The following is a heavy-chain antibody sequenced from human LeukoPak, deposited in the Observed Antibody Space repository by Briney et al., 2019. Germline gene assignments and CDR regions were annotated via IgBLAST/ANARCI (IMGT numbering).Heavy chain of an antibody. Sequence: ASVKVSCKASGGTFSSYAISWVRQAPGQGLEWMGGIIPIFGTANYAQKFQGRVTITADESTSTAYMELSSLRSEDTAVYYCARRAEDYGDYFGTFAFDIWGLGTMVTVSS. V-gene: IGHV1-69*13. CDR1: GGTFSSYA. D-gene: IGHD4-17*01. CDR2: IIPIFGTA. J-gene: IGHJ3*02. CDR3: ARRAEDYGDYFGTFAFDI.